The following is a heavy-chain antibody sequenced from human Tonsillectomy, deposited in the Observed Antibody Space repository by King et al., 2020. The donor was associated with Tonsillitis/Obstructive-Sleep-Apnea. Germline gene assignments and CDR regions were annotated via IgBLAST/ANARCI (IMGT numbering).Heavy chain of an antibody. D-gene: IGHD5-18*01. CDR2: IYPGDSDT. CDR3: ARVPNSMQVWPHPYNYDMDV. Sequence: QLVQSGAEVKKPGESLKISCQGSGYSFTSYWIGWVRQMPGKGLEWMGIIYPGDSDTRYSPSFQGQVTISADKSISTAYLQWSSLKASDTAMYYCARVPNSMQVWPHPYNYDMDVGGKETTVTVSS. CDR1: GYSFTSYW. J-gene: IGHJ6*03. V-gene: IGHV5-51*01.